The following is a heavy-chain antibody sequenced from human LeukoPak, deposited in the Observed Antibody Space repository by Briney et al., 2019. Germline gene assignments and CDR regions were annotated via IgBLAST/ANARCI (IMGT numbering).Heavy chain of an antibody. D-gene: IGHD3-10*01. CDR3: ARGADVLLWFGESEGWFDP. CDR2: MNPNSGNT. J-gene: IGHJ5*02. Sequence: GASVKVSCKASGYTFTSYDINWVRQATGQGLEWMGWMNPNSGNTGYAQKLQGRVTITRNTSISTAYMELSSLRSEDTAVYYCARGADVLLWFGESEGWFDPWGQGTLVTVSS. V-gene: IGHV1-8*03. CDR1: GYTFTSYD.